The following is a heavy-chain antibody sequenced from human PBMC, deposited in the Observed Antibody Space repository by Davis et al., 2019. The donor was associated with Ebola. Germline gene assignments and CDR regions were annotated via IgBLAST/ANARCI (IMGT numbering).Heavy chain of an antibody. J-gene: IGHJ4*02. CDR3: TTTTVTNDY. D-gene: IGHD4-17*01. CDR2: INSDGSST. CDR1: GFTFSSYW. Sequence: GESLKISCAASGFTFSSYWMHWVRQAPGKGLVWVSRINSDGSSTSYADSVKGRFTISRDNAKNTLYLQMNSLRAEDTAVYYCTTTTVTNDYWGQGTLVTVSS. V-gene: IGHV3-74*01.